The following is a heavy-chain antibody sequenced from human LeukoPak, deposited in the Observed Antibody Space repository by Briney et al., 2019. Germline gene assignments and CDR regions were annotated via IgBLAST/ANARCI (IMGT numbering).Heavy chain of an antibody. CDR2: IYYSGST. CDR3: ARYSSGWYGEWYFDY. Sequence: SETLPLTCTVSGGSISSSSYYWGWIRQPPGKGLEWIGSIYYSGSTYYNPSLKSRVTISVDTSKNQFSLKLSSVTAADTAVYYCARYSSGWYGEWYFDYWGQGTLVTVSS. D-gene: IGHD6-19*01. J-gene: IGHJ4*02. V-gene: IGHV4-39*01. CDR1: GGSISSSSYY.